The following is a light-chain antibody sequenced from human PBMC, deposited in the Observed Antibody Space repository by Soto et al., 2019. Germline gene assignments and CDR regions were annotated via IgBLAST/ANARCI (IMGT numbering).Light chain of an antibody. J-gene: IGLJ2*01. V-gene: IGLV2-14*01. CDR1: SSDVGSYNY. Sequence: QSALTQPASGSGSPGQSITISCTGTSSDVGSYNYVSWYQQHPGKAPKLMIYEVSNRPSGVSNRFSGSKSGNTASLTISGLQAEDEADYYCSSYTSSSTLVVFGGGSKLTVL. CDR2: EVS. CDR3: SSYTSSSTLVV.